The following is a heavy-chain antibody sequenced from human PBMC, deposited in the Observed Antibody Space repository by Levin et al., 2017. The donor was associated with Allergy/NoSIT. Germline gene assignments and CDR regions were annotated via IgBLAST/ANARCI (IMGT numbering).Heavy chain of an antibody. V-gene: IGHV4-39*01. J-gene: IGHJ4*02. CDR2: IYYSGST. CDR3: ARHRLYSSYYFDH. CDR1: GGSIRSTSDY. Sequence: SQTLSLTCTVSGGSIRSTSDYWGWLRQPPGKGLEWIGSIYYSGSTYYNPSLKSRITISVDTSKSQFSLELTSVTAADTAVYFCARHRLYSSYYFDHWGQGTLVTVSS. D-gene: IGHD6-19*01.